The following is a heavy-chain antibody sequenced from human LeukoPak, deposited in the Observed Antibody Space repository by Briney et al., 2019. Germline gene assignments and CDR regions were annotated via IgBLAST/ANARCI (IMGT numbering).Heavy chain of an antibody. Sequence: PGGSLRLSCAASGFTVSSNYMSWVRQAPGKGLEWVSIFYSGGSTYYADSVKGRFTISRDNSKNTLYLQMNSLRAEDTAVYYCARVRFGEPDYWGQGTLVTVSS. J-gene: IGHJ4*02. CDR1: GFTVSSNY. V-gene: IGHV3-53*05. CDR3: ARVRFGEPDY. D-gene: IGHD3-10*01. CDR2: FYSGGST.